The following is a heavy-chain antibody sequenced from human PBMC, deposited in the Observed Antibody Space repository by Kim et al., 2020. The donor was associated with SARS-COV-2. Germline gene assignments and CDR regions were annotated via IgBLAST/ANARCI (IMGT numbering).Heavy chain of an antibody. J-gene: IGHJ4*02. V-gene: IGHV3-23*01. CDR1: GFTFSSYA. Sequence: GGSLRLSCAASGFTFSSYAMSWVRQAPGKGLEWVSAISGSGGSTYYADSVKGRFTISRDNSKNTLYLQMNSLRAEDTAVYYCAKDSDLPRSFLWLTAGDYWGQGTLVTVSS. CDR2: ISGSGGST. D-gene: IGHD6-19*01. CDR3: AKDSDLPRSFLWLTAGDY.